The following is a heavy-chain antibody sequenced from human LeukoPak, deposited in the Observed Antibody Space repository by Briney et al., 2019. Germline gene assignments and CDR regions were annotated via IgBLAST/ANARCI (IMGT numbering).Heavy chain of an antibody. J-gene: IGHJ4*02. V-gene: IGHV3-74*01. D-gene: IGHD4/OR15-4a*01. CDR3: ARRAGAYSQPYDY. Sequence: PGGSLRPSCGASGFTFGTYWMHWVRQAPGKGLVWVSGINSDGGTTAYADSVKGRFTISRDNAKNTLYLQMNSLRAEDTAVYYCARRAGAYSQPYDYWGQGTLVTVSS. CDR2: INSDGGTT. CDR1: GFTFGTYW.